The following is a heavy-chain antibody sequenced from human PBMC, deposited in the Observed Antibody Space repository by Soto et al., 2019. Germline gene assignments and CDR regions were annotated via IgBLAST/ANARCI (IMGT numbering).Heavy chain of an antibody. CDR1: GFTFSSYG. V-gene: IGHV3-30*18. CDR2: ISYDGSNK. Sequence: GWSLRLSCAPSGFTFSSYGMHWVRQAPGKGLEWVAVISYDGSNKDYADSVKGRFTISRDNSKNTLYLQMNSLRAEATAAYYSAKDLSVYDSRGSYFDYWGQGTLVCFS. J-gene: IGHJ4*02. D-gene: IGHD3-22*01. CDR3: AKDLSVYDSRGSYFDY.